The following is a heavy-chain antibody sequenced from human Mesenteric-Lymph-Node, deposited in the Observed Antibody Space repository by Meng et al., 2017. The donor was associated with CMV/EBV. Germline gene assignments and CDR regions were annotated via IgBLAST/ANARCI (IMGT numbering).Heavy chain of an antibody. D-gene: IGHD3-9*01. CDR1: GYTFIDYY. V-gene: IGHV1-2*06. J-gene: IGHJ4*02. CDR3: ARDRDTDWYSPFDY. CDR2: INPKTGGR. Sequence: QVQLVQSGAEVKKPGASVRVSCKASGYTFIDYYINWVRQAPGQGLEWMGRINPKTGGRSYAQNLQGRVTMTRDTSINTAYMEVNRLNPDDTAMYYCARDRDTDWYSPFDYWGPGTLVTVSS.